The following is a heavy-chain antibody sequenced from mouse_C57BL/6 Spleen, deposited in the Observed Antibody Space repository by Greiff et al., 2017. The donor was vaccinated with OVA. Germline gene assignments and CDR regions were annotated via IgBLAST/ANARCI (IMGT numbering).Heavy chain of an antibody. CDR1: GFTFTDYY. D-gene: IGHD1-2*01. CDR3: ARYSGLLRPYYAMDY. CDR2: IRNKANGYTT. V-gene: IGHV7-3*01. Sequence: EVMLVESGGGLVQPGGSLSLSCAASGFTFTDYYMSWVRQPPGKALEWLGFIRNKANGYTTEYSASVKGRFTISRDNSQSILYLQMNALRAEDSATYYCARYSGLLRPYYAMDYWGQGTSVTVSS. J-gene: IGHJ4*01.